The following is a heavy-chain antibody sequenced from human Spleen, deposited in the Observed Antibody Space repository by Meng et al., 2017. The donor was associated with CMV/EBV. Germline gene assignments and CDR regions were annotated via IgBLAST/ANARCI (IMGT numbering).Heavy chain of an antibody. CDR3: VGTGAGGYGFFDY. D-gene: IGHD1-26*01. CDR2: IYYSGST. J-gene: IGHJ4*02. V-gene: IGHV4-30-4*08. CDR1: GGSISSGDYY. Sequence: QAQLQWSGPAPVKPSQTLSLTCTVSGGSISSGDYYWSWIRQPPGKGLEWIGYIYYSGSTYYNPSLKSRVTISVDTSKNQFSLKLSSVTAADTAVYYCVGTGAGGYGFFDYWGQGTLVTVSS.